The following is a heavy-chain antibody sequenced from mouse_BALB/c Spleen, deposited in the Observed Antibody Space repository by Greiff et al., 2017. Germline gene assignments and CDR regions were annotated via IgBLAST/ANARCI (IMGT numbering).Heavy chain of an antibody. Sequence: EVHLVESGGGLVQPGGSRKLSCAASGFTFSSFGMHWVRQAPEKGLEWVAYISSGSSTIYYADTVKGRFTISRDNPKNTLFLQMTSLRSEDTAMYYCARSVYYDYNWYFDVWGAGTTVTVSS. CDR2: ISSGSSTI. J-gene: IGHJ1*01. CDR1: GFTFSSFG. CDR3: ARSVYYDYNWYFDV. V-gene: IGHV5-17*02. D-gene: IGHD2-4*01.